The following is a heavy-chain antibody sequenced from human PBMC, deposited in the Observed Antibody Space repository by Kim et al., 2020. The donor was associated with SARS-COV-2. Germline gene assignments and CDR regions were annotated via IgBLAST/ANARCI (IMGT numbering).Heavy chain of an antibody. V-gene: IGHV4-59*08. J-gene: IGHJ5*01. CDR1: GGFISSYY. Sequence: SETLSLTCPVSGGFISSYYWSWIRQPPGKGLEWIGYILNSGSKNYNPYSKSGATIPANTSKNQSSLTLSSVTAADTAVFYCARSPVAVDLHWFDSWDQGT. CDR2: ILNSGSK. D-gene: IGHD6-19*01. CDR3: ARSPVAVDLHWFDS.